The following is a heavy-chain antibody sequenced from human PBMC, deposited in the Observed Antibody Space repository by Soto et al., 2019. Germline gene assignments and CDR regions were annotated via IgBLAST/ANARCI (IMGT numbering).Heavy chain of an antibody. Sequence: ASVKVSCKASGYTFTSYGISWVRQAPGQGLEWMGWISAYNGNTNYAQKLQGRVTMTTDTSTSTAYKELRSLRTDDTAVYYCARDSEDIVVVVAATLDYWGQGTLVTVSS. V-gene: IGHV1-18*01. CDR1: GYTFTSYG. CDR2: ISAYNGNT. CDR3: ARDSEDIVVVVAATLDY. J-gene: IGHJ4*02. D-gene: IGHD2-15*01.